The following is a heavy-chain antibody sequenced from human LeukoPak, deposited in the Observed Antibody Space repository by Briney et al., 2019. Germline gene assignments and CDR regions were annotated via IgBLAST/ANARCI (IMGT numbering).Heavy chain of an antibody. D-gene: IGHD3-3*01. J-gene: IGHJ6*02. CDR2: INPSGGST. CDR3: ARVGYDFWSGYLTWSRDDYHYGMDV. CDR1: GYTFTSYY. Sequence: ASVKVSCKASGYTFTSYYMHWVRQAPGQGLEWMGIINPSGGSTSYAQKFQGRVTMTRDTSTSTVYMELSSLRSEDTAVYYCARVGYDFWSGYLTWSRDDYHYGMDVWGQGTTVTVSS. V-gene: IGHV1-46*01.